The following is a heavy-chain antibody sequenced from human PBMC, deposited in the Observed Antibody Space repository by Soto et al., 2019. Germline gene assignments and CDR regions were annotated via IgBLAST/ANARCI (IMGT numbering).Heavy chain of an antibody. CDR3: ARKSYGSGSYYRFTWRFDP. CDR1: GGSFSGYY. CDR2: INHSGST. D-gene: IGHD3-10*01. V-gene: IGHV4-34*01. Sequence: SETLSLTCAVYGGSFSGYYWSWIRQPPGKGLEWIGGINHSGSTNYNPSLKSRVTISVDTSKNQFSLKLSSVTAADTAVYYCARKSYGSGSYYRFTWRFDPWGQGTLVTVSS. J-gene: IGHJ5*02.